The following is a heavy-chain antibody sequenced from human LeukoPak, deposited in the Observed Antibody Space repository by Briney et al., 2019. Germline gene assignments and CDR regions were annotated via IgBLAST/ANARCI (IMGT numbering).Heavy chain of an antibody. CDR2: ISWNSGSI. V-gene: IGHV3-9*03. CDR1: GFTLDDYA. CDR3: AKDTAAAGTYSHFDY. J-gene: IGHJ4*02. D-gene: IGHD6-13*01. Sequence: QPGRSLRLSCAASGFTLDDYAMHWVRQAPGKGLEWVSGISWNSGSIGYADSVKGRFTISRDNAKNSLYLQMNSLRAEDMALYYCAKDTAAAGTYSHFDYWGQGTLVTVSS.